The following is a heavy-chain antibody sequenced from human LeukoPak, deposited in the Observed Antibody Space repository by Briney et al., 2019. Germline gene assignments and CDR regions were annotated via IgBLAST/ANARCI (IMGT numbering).Heavy chain of an antibody. Sequence: PSQTLSLTCTVSGASISSGSYYWSWIRQPAGKGLEWIGRIYTSGSTNYNPSLKSRVTISVDTSENQFSLKLSSVTAADTAIYYCAREISSSWYYYYMDVWGKGTTVTISS. D-gene: IGHD6-13*01. J-gene: IGHJ6*03. CDR3: AREISSSWYYYYMDV. CDR2: IYTSGST. V-gene: IGHV4-61*02. CDR1: GASISSGSYY.